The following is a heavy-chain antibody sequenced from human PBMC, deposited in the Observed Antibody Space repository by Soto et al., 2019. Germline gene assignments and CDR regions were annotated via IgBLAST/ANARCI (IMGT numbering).Heavy chain of an antibody. J-gene: IGHJ6*02. CDR3: AKGRDYTYYYDGMDV. CDR2: ISGSGGST. Sequence: LRLSCAASGFTFSSYAMSWVRQAPGKGLEWVSAISGSGGSTYYADSVKGRFTISRDNSKNTLYLQMNSLRAEDTAVYYCAKGRDYTYYYDGMDVWGRGTTVTVSS. D-gene: IGHD4-4*01. CDR1: GFTFSSYA. V-gene: IGHV3-23*01.